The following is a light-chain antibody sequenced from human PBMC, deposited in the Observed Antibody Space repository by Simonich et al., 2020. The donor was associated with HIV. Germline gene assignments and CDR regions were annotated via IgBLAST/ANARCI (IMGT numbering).Light chain of an antibody. CDR3: QQYHNVPLT. Sequence: DIQMTQSPSSLSASVGDRVPITCQASHDIDNSLNWYQQKPGKAPKLLYFDASNLETGVPSRFSGSASGTDFTFAISSLQPEDIATYFCQQYHNVPLTFAGGTNVEIK. J-gene: IGKJ4*01. CDR2: DAS. CDR1: HDIDNS. V-gene: IGKV1-33*01.